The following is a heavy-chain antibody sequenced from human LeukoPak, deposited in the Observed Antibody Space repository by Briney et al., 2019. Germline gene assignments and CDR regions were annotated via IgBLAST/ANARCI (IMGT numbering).Heavy chain of an antibody. D-gene: IGHD1-26*01. Sequence: ASVKVSCKTSGYTFTTTYINWVRQAPGQGLDWMGWVSAYNGKTSYAQKFQGRVTMTIDTSTTTAYMDLTSLTFDDTAVYYCARGGTYYPCIDYWGQGTLVTVSS. CDR1: GYTFTTTY. CDR2: VSAYNGKT. J-gene: IGHJ4*02. V-gene: IGHV1-18*01. CDR3: ARGGTYYPCIDY.